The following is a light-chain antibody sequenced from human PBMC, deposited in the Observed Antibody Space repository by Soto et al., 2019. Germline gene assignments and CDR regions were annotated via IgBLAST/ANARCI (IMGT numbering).Light chain of an antibody. CDR2: GAS. CDR3: QQCGSSRRT. V-gene: IGKV3-20*01. Sequence: IVLTQSPGPLSLSPGERATLSCRASQRVSSSYLAWYQQKPGQAPRLLIYGASSRATGIPARFSGSGSGTDFTLTISRLEPEDFAVYYCQQCGSSRRTFGQGTKV. CDR1: QRVSSSY. J-gene: IGKJ1*01.